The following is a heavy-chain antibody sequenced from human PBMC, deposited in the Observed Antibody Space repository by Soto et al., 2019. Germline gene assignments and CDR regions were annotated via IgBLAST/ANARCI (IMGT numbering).Heavy chain of an antibody. D-gene: IGHD1-26*01. CDR1: GFTFSAYG. CDR2: ISHDGTNK. V-gene: IGHV3-30*03. J-gene: IGHJ4*02. Sequence: PGGSLRLSCEVSGFTFSAYGMHWVRQAPGKGLEWVAAISHDGTNKYYADSVKGRFTISRDNSKNTLYLQMNSLRAEDTAVYYCARRGSGSYYDYWGQGTLVTVSS. CDR3: ARRGSGSYYDY.